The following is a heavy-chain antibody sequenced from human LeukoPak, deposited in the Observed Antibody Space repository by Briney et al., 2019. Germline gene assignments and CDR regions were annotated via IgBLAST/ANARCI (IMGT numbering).Heavy chain of an antibody. D-gene: IGHD3-22*01. CDR3: ARKHYYDSSGFFPPMDY. J-gene: IGHJ4*02. CDR2: ITSNSGSI. V-gene: IGHV3-21*01. CDR1: GFSFSRYT. Sequence: PGGSLRRSCAASGFSFSRYTMNWVRQAPGKGLEWVSSITSNSGSIYYADSVKGRFTISRDNAKNSLYLQMNSLRAEDTAVYYCARKHYYDSSGFFPPMDYWGQGTLVTVSS.